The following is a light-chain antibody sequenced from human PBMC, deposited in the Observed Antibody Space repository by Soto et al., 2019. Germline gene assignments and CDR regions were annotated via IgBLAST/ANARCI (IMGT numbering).Light chain of an antibody. Sequence: EIQNTQLPSSPFSSLRDKITIAFRASQSISTFLNWYQQKPGKAPKLLIFGSSNLQSGVPSRFSGSGSGTDFTLTISSLQPEDFATYYCQQSDSTPPTFGQGTKVDIK. CDR3: QQSDSTPPT. CDR1: QSISTF. V-gene: IGKV1-39*01. CDR2: GSS. J-gene: IGKJ1*01.